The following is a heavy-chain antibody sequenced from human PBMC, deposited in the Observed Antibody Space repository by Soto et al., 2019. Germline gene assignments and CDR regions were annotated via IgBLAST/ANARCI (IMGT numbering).Heavy chain of an antibody. CDR2: IYHSGST. Sequence: SATLSLTCAVSGYSLSSGYYWGWIRQPPWKGLELIGSIYHSGSTYYNPSLKSRVTISVETSKNQFSLKLSSVTAADTAVYYFGQTQGSSGPQTPYGFDPWGQGTLVTVSS. CDR3: GQTQGSSGPQTPYGFDP. D-gene: IGHD3-22*01. J-gene: IGHJ5*02. V-gene: IGHV4-38-2*01. CDR1: GYSLSSGYY.